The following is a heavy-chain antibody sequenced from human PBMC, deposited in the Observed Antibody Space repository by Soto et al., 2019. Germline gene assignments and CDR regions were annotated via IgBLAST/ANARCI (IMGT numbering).Heavy chain of an antibody. CDR2: ISGYNGLT. CDR3: ARDEGIRGFDS. Sequence: QVQLVQSGDEVKKSGASVKVSCKASGYTFSNYGISWVRQAPGQGLDWMGWISGYNGLTAYARSVQGRVTMTIDTPTRTAFIELTSLRSNDTAVYYCARDEGIRGFDSWGPGTLVTVSS. D-gene: IGHD3-10*01. V-gene: IGHV1-18*04. CDR1: GYTFSNYG. J-gene: IGHJ4*02.